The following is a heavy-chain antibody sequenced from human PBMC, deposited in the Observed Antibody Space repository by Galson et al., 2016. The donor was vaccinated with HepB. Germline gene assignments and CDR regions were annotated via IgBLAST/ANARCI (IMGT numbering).Heavy chain of an antibody. CDR3: ARAAGQGSSGSGSRLDL. J-gene: IGHJ5*02. Sequence: SLRLSCAASGSTFSGYSGNWVRQAPGKVLEWISYINPSSSNIYYTASVKGRFTISRDNAKNSLYLQMNSLRGEDTAIYYCARAAGQGSSGSGSRLDLWGLGTLVTVSS. D-gene: IGHD3-10*01. CDR2: INPSSSNI. CDR1: GSTFSGYS. V-gene: IGHV3-21*01.